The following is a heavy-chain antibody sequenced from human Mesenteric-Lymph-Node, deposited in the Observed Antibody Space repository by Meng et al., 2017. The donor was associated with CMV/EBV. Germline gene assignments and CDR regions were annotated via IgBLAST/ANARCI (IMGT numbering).Heavy chain of an antibody. J-gene: IGHJ4*02. Sequence: QVQLVQSGAEVKKPGASVRVSCKASGYTFIDYYINWVRQAPGQGLEWMGRSNPKTGGRSYAQNFQGRVTMTRDTSINTAYMEVNRLNSDDTAMYYCARDRDTDWYSPFDYWGPGTLVTVSS. CDR1: GYTFIDYY. CDR3: ARDRDTDWYSPFDY. D-gene: IGHD3-9*01. V-gene: IGHV1-2*06. CDR2: SNPKTGGR.